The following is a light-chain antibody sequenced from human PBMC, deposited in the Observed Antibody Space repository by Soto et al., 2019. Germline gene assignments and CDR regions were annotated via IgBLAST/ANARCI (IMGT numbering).Light chain of an antibody. CDR2: AAS. CDR1: QTISSY. J-gene: IGKJ2*01. Sequence: DIQMTQSPSSLSASVGDRVNITCRASQTISSYLNWYQQKPGKAPKLLIYAASSLQSGVPSRFSGSGSETDFTLTISSLQPEDFATYYCQQSHSIPYTFGQGTKLEIK. V-gene: IGKV1-39*01. CDR3: QQSHSIPYT.